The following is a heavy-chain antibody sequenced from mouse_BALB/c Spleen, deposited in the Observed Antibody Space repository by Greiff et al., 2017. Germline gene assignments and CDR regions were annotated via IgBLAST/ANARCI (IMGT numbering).Heavy chain of an antibody. V-gene: IGHV5-9-4*01. J-gene: IGHJ4*01. D-gene: IGHD1-1*01. CDR2: ISSGGSYT. Sequence: EVQLQESGGGLVKPGGSLKLSCAASGFTFSSYAMSWVRQSPEKRLEWVAEISSGGSYTYYPDTVTGRFTISRDNAKNTLYLEMSSLRSEDTAMYYCARGGYYYGSSYYYAMDYWGQGTSVTVSS. CDR1: GFTFSSYA. CDR3: ARGGYYYGSSYYYAMDY.